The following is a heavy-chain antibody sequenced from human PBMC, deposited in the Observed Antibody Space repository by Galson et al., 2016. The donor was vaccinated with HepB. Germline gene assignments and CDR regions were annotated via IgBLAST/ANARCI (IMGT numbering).Heavy chain of an antibody. V-gene: IGHV3-15*01. CDR2: IKSKTDGGTT. D-gene: IGHD1-7*01. CDR3: MRDPGPWNYGH. J-gene: IGHJ4*02. Sequence: SLRLSCAASGFTFSNAWMSWVRQAPGKGLEWVGRIKSKTDGGTTDYAAPVKGRFTISRDISKDTVYLPMDSLRAEDTALYFCMRDPGPWNYGHWGRGTLVTVSS. CDR1: GFTFSNAW.